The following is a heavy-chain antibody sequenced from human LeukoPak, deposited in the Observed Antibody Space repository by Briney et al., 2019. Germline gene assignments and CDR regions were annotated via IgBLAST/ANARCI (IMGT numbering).Heavy chain of an antibody. Sequence: PGGSLRLSCAASGLTSSTFAMSWVRQAPGKGLEWVSTISGNGGTIYNADSVKGRFTISRDISKNTLYLEMNSLRVEDTAVYYCVKDRGELQWLDDYWGQGTLVTVSS. V-gene: IGHV3-23*01. CDR3: VKDRGELQWLDDY. CDR2: ISGNGGTI. D-gene: IGHD6-19*01. J-gene: IGHJ4*02. CDR1: GLTSSTFA.